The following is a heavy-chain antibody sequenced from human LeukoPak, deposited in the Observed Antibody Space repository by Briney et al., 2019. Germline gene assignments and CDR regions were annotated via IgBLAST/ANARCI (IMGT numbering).Heavy chain of an antibody. Sequence: SETLSLTCTVSGGSVSSDTSYWSWIRQPPGKGLEWIGFIYYSGSTNYNPSLKSRVTISVDTSKNQFSLKLSSVTAADTAVYYCARVPADNWFDPWGQGTLVTVSS. CDR2: IYYSGST. D-gene: IGHD2-2*01. J-gene: IGHJ5*02. CDR3: ARVPADNWFDP. CDR1: GGSVSSDTSY. V-gene: IGHV4-61*01.